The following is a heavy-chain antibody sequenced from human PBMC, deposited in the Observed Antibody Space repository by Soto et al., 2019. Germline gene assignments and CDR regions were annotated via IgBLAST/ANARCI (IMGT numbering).Heavy chain of an antibody. J-gene: IGHJ4*02. CDR2: INAGNGNT. V-gene: IGHV1-3*01. Sequence: QVQLVQSGSELKKPGASVKVSCKASGYTFTGYAMHWVRQAPGQRLEWMGWINAGNGNTKYSQKFQGRFTITRDTSASTADMELSSLRSEDTAVYYCAKGEWSYCRGGSCYYFDYWGQGIVVTVSS. CDR3: AKGEWSYCRGGSCYYFDY. CDR1: GYTFTGYA. D-gene: IGHD2-15*01.